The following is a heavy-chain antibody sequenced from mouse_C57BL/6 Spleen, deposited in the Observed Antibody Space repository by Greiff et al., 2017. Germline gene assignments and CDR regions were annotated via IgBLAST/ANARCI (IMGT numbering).Heavy chain of an antibody. V-gene: IGHV1-5*01. J-gene: IGHJ3*01. CDR2: IYPGNSDT. CDR1: GYTFTSYW. CDR3: TRQDPLGPWFAY. Sequence: VHVKQSGTVLARPGASVKMSCKTSGYTFTSYWMHWVKQRPGQGLEWIGAIYPGNSDTSYNQKFKGKAKLTAVTSASTAYMELSSLTNEDSAVYYCTRQDPLGPWFAYWGQGTLVTVSA. D-gene: IGHD6-1*01.